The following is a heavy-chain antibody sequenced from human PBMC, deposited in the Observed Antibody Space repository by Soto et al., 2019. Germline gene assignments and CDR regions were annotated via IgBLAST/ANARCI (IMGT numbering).Heavy chain of an antibody. V-gene: IGHV1-3*01. Sequence: GSMKGSRKGSGETLTSYGMPLGRPAPGQRVEWMGWINAGNGNTKYSQKFQGRVTITRDTSASTAYMELSSLRSEDTAVYYCARERARTPGKYSSSSYFDYWGQGTLVTVSS. CDR3: ARERARTPGKYSSSSYFDY. CDR2: INAGNGNT. J-gene: IGHJ4*02. CDR1: GETLTSYG. D-gene: IGHD6-6*01.